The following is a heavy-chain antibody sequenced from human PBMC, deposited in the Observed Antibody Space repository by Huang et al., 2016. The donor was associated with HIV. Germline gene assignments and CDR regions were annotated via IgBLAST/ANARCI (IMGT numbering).Heavy chain of an antibody. Sequence: QVRLVESGGGVVQPGGSLTLSCEASGFTFSTFGMHWVRQAPGKVLEWVAHIRVDGNKKGYEESLKGRFTIFRENSKNTVYLEMNSLTGEDTAMYFCAKGGAGYHNGPEYWGQGTQVIVS. J-gene: IGHJ4*02. CDR1: GFTFSTFG. CDR3: AKGGAGYHNGPEY. D-gene: IGHD2-8*01. CDR2: IRVDGNKK. V-gene: IGHV3-30*02.